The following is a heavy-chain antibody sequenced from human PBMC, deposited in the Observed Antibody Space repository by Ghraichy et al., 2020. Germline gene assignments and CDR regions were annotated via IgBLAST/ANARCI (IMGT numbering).Heavy chain of an antibody. V-gene: IGHV3-64D*06. CDR1: EFTFSTYF. Sequence: GGSLRLSCSASEFTFSTYFMHWVRQAPGKGLEYVSAISSNGINTYYADSVKGRFTISRDNSKNTLYLQMSSLRGDDTAVYYCVRRGSYCGGSCPAYDYWGQGTLVTVSS. D-gene: IGHD2-15*01. J-gene: IGHJ4*02. CDR2: ISSNGINT. CDR3: VRRGSYCGGSCPAYDY.